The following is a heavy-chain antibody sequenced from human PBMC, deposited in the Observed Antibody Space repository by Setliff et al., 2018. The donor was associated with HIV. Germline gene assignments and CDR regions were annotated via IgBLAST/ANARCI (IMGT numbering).Heavy chain of an antibody. J-gene: IGHJ4*02. Sequence: GGSLRLSCAASGFGFSDAWMSWVRQVPGKGLEWVGRIKGKVDGGTTDYAAPVKGRFVISRDDSRNTLYLRMSSLKTEDTAVYYRTKGTRYSSFWGQGTLVTVSS. CDR1: GFGFSDAW. CDR2: IKGKVDGGTT. D-gene: IGHD6-19*01. V-gene: IGHV3-15*01. CDR3: TKGTRYSSF.